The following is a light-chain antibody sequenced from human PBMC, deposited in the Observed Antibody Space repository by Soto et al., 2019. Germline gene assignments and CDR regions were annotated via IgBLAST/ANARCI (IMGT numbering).Light chain of an antibody. V-gene: IGKV3-15*01. CDR2: GAL. CDR1: QSVDSN. CDR3: QQYNDWWT. Sequence: EILMTQSPATLSVSPGEGATLSCRASQSVDSNVAWYQQKPGQAPRLLIYGALTRATGIPARFSGSGFGTEFTLTITSLQSEDFAVYYCQQYNDWWTFGQGTKVE. J-gene: IGKJ1*01.